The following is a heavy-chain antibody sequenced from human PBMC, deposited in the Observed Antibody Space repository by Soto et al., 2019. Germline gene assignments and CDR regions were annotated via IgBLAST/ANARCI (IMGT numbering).Heavy chain of an antibody. Sequence: GGSLRLSCTASGFTFGDYAMSWFRQAPGKGLEWVGFIRSKAYGGTTEYAASVKGRFTISRDDSKSIAYLQMNSLKTEDTAVYYCTRDSGDNVDHYYYYMDVWGKGTTVTVSS. D-gene: IGHD1-1*01. J-gene: IGHJ6*03. CDR3: TRDSGDNVDHYYYYMDV. CDR2: IRSKAYGGTT. V-gene: IGHV3-49*03. CDR1: GFTFGDYA.